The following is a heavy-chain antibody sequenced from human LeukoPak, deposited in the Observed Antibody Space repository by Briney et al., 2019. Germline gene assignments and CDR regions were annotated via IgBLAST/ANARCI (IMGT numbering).Heavy chain of an antibody. CDR2: ISANSGNT. V-gene: IGHV3-23*01. D-gene: IGHD2-15*01. CDR1: GFSFSTYA. J-gene: IGHJ4*02. Sequence: PEGSVKLSCKASGFSFSTYAMNWVRQAPGQGLEWVSLISANSGNTYYADTVKGRFTISRDTSRNTVYLQMNSLRAEDTAVYYCAKGGRECSGVSCYSSHWGQGTLVTVSS. CDR3: AKGGRECSGVSCYSSH.